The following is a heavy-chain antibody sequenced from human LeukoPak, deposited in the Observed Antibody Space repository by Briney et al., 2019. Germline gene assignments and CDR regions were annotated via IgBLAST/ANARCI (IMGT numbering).Heavy chain of an antibody. CDR1: GYTFTGYY. CDR3: ARDRSGVISMVRGVKSSRTYDY. J-gene: IGHJ4*02. CDR2: INPNSGGT. D-gene: IGHD3-10*01. V-gene: IGHV1-2*02. Sequence: ASVKVSCKASGYTFTGYYMHWVRQAPGQGLEWMGWINPNSGGTNYAQKFQGRVTMTRDTSISTAYMELRSLRSDDTAVYYCARDRSGVISMVRGVKSSRTYDYWGQGTLVTVSS.